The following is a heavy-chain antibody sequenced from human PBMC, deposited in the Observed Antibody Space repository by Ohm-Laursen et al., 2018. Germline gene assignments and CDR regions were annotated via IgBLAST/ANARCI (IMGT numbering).Heavy chain of an antibody. V-gene: IGHV3-7*01. CDR3: GRGPRGINGGKSDR. Sequence: SLRLSCTAFGFTFSSYWMSWVRQAPGKGLEWVASLKQDGSEIYYVDSVKGRFTISGDNAKDSLYLQINSLRVEDTAVYYCGRGPRGINGGKSDRWGQGTLVTVSS. CDR2: LKQDGSEI. CDR1: GFTFSSYW. D-gene: IGHD7-27*01. J-gene: IGHJ5*02.